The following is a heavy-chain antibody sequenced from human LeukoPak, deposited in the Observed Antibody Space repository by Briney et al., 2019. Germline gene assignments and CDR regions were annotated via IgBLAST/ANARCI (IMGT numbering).Heavy chain of an antibody. V-gene: IGHV1-18*01. J-gene: IGHJ4*02. D-gene: IGHD3-22*01. Sequence: ASVKVSCKASGYTFTSYGISWVRQAPGQGLEWMGRISAYNGNTNYAQKLQGRVTMTTDTSTSTAYMELRSLRSEDTAVYYCARDRSGVVVVRHAFDYWGQGTLVTVSS. CDR2: ISAYNGNT. CDR1: GYTFTSYG. CDR3: ARDRSGVVVVRHAFDY.